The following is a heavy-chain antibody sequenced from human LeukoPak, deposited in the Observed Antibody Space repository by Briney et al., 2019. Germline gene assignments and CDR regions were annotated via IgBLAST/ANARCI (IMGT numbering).Heavy chain of an antibody. CDR1: GGSISSVSYY. V-gene: IGHV4-61*02. D-gene: IGHD6-13*01. CDR3: ARGRYYSSSWYFRFDP. J-gene: IGHJ5*02. CDR2: VYTSGST. Sequence: SQTLSLTCTVSGGSISSVSYYWSWIRQPAGKGLEWIGRVYTSGSTDYNPSLKSRVTISVDTSKNQFSLKLSSVTAADTAVYYCARGRYYSSSWYFRFDPWGQGILVTVSS.